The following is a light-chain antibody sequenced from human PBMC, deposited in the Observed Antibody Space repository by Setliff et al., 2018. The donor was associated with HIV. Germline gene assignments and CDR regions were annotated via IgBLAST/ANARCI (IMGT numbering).Light chain of an antibody. CDR2: DVT. CDR3: CSSAGTYTSFCV. J-gene: IGLJ1*01. CDR1: SSDAGDYNF. Sequence: QSALTQPRSVSGSPGQSVTIACTGTSSDAGDYNFVSWYQLLPGKAPKLIIYDVTKRPSGVPDRFSGSKSANAASLTISGLQAEDEADYYCCSSAGTYTSFCVFGTGTKVTVL. V-gene: IGLV2-11*01.